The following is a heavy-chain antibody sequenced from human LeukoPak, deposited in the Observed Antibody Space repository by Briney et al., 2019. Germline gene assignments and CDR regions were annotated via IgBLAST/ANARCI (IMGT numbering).Heavy chain of an antibody. J-gene: IGHJ4*02. D-gene: IGHD4-17*01. Sequence: SETLSLTCTVSGGSVSSSIYYWGWIRQPPGKGLEWIGSIYYSGSTSYNPSLKSRVTISVDTTKNQFSLKLTSVTAADTAVYYCAREGYGDYEVDYWGQGTLVTVSS. CDR2: IYYSGST. CDR1: GGSVSSSIYY. CDR3: AREGYGDYEVDY. V-gene: IGHV4-39*02.